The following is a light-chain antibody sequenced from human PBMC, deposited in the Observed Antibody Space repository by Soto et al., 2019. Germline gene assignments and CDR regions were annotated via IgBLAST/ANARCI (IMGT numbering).Light chain of an antibody. CDR1: QSVSSY. V-gene: IGKV3-11*01. J-gene: IGKJ4*01. CDR3: QQRINWPFLT. CDR2: DAS. Sequence: EIVLTQSPATLSLSPGEIATPSFRASQSVSSYFAWYRQKPGQAHRLLIYDASNNATCIPARYSGSGSVTDFTITIISLEPEDFAVYYCQQRINWPFLTFGGGPKVEIK.